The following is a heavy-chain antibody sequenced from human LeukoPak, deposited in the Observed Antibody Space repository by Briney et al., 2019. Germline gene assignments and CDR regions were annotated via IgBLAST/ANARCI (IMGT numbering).Heavy chain of an antibody. CDR1: GGTFSSYA. D-gene: IGHD2-21*02. CDR2: ISAYNGNT. V-gene: IGHV1-18*01. CDR3: ARAYCGGDCYSGGWFDP. J-gene: IGHJ5*02. Sequence: ASVKVSCKASGGTFSSYAISWVRQAPGQGLEWMGWISAYNGNTNYAQKLQGRVTMTTDTSTSTAYMELRSLRSDDTAVYYCARAYCGGDCYSGGWFDPWGQGTLVTVSS.